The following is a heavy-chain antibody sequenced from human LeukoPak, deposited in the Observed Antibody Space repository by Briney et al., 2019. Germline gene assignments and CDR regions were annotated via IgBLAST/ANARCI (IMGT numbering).Heavy chain of an antibody. Sequence: PGGSLRLFCAASGFSLSNYWMHWVRQAPGKGLMWVSQISPDGSQTFYADSVKGRFTISRDNAKNTLFLQMDSLRAEDTALYYCVRSLRSADFWGQGTLVTVSS. CDR2: ISPDGSQT. J-gene: IGHJ4*02. CDR3: VRSLRSADF. V-gene: IGHV3-74*01. CDR1: GFSLSNYW.